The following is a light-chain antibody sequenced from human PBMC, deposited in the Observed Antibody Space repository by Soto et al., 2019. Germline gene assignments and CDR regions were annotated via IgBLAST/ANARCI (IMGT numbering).Light chain of an antibody. J-gene: IGKJ2*01. CDR2: GAS. V-gene: IGKV3-15*01. CDR3: QQSYSSPVYT. CDR1: QSISSK. Sequence: EIVMTQSPATLSVSPGERATLSCGASQSISSKLAWYQQKPGQAPRLLIYGASTRATGIPARFSGSGSGTEFTLTISSLQSEDFATYYCQQSYSSPVYTFGQGTNLEIK.